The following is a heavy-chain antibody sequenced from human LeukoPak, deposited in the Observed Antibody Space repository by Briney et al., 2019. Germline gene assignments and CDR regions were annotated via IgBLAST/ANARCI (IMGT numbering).Heavy chain of an antibody. CDR3: ARDESYYYDSSGYPVDAFDI. V-gene: IGHV4-59*01. J-gene: IGHJ3*02. Sequence: SETLSLTCTVSGGSISSYYWSWIRQPRGEGLEWIGYIYYSGSTNYHPSLKSRVTISGDTAKNQFSLKLSSVTAADTAVYYRARDESYYYDSSGYPVDAFDIWGQGTMVTVSS. CDR2: IYYSGST. CDR1: GGSISSYY. D-gene: IGHD3-22*01.